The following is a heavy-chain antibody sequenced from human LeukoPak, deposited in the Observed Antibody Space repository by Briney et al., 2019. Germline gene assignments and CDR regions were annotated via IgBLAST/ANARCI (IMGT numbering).Heavy chain of an antibody. V-gene: IGHV1-2*02. Sequence: ASVKVSCKASGYTFTGYYIHWVRQAPGQGLEWMGWINPNSGGTNYAQKFQGRVTMTRDTSISTAYMELSRLRSDDTAVYYCARGQKYCSSTSCYNYMDVWGKGTTVTVSS. CDR2: INPNSGGT. J-gene: IGHJ6*03. D-gene: IGHD2-2*02. CDR1: GYTFTGYY. CDR3: ARGQKYCSSTSCYNYMDV.